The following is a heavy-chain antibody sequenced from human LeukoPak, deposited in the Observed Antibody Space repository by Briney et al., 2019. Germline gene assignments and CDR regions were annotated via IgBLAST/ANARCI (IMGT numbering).Heavy chain of an antibody. J-gene: IGHJ4*02. V-gene: IGHV3-7*01. D-gene: IGHD3-10*01. CDR2: IKQDGSEK. Sequence: PGGSLRLSCAASGFTFSSYWMSWVRQAPGKGLEWVANIKQDGSEKYYVDSVKGRFTISRDNAKNSLYLQMNSLRAEDTAVYYCRHYYGSGSYYFDYWGQGTLVTVSS. CDR1: GFTFSSYW. CDR3: RHYYGSGSYYFDY.